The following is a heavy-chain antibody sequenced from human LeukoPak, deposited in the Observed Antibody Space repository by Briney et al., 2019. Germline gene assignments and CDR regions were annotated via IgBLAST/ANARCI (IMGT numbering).Heavy chain of an antibody. D-gene: IGHD3-3*01. CDR3: ARVHYDFWSGYYDFDY. J-gene: IGHJ4*02. CDR1: GGTFSSYA. Sequence: ASVKVSCKASGGTFSSYAISWVRQAPGQGLEWMGGIIPIFGTANYAQKFQGRVTITADKSTSTAYMELSSLRSEDTAVYYCARVHYDFWSGYYDFDYWGQGTLVTVSS. V-gene: IGHV1-69*06. CDR2: IIPIFGTA.